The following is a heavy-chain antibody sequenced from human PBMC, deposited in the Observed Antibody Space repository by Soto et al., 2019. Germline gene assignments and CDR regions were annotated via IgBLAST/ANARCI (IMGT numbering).Heavy chain of an antibody. Sequence: PGVSLKISWKGSGCSFTSYWIGWVRQMPGKGLEWMGIIYPSDSDTRYGPSFQGQVTISADKSLSTAYLQWSSLKASDTAMYYCARLEYSSGWYYFDYWGQGTLVTVSS. CDR2: IYPSDSDT. D-gene: IGHD6-19*01. CDR3: ARLEYSSGWYYFDY. V-gene: IGHV5-51*01. CDR1: GCSFTSYW. J-gene: IGHJ4*02.